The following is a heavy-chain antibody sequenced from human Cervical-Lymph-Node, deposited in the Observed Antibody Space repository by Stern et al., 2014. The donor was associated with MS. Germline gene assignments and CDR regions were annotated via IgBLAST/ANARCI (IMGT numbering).Heavy chain of an antibody. CDR3: SRDADGYSLVFGY. CDR1: GGPISSAEYY. Sequence: QLQLQESGPGLVKPSQTLSLTCAVTGGPISSAEYYWSWIRQSPGKGLEWNGYIHYSGTTYYTPSLKSRVTISVDTSKNQFSLNLRSVTAADTAVYYCSRDADGYSLVFGYWGRGTLVTVSS. CDR2: IHYSGTT. J-gene: IGHJ4*02. V-gene: IGHV4-30-4*01. D-gene: IGHD5-24*01.